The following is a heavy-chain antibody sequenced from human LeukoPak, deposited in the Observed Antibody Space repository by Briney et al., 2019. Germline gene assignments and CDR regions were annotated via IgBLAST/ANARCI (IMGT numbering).Heavy chain of an antibody. J-gene: IGHJ4*02. CDR3: TRHTLYSGYDDS. CDR1: GFTFSGSA. V-gene: IGHV3-73*01. D-gene: IGHD5-12*01. Sequence: GGSLRLSCAASGFTFSGSAMHWVRQAPGKGLEWVGRIRSKANSYATAYASSVKGRFTNSRDDSKNTAYLQMHSLKTEDTAVYYCTRHTLYSGYDDSWGQGTLVTVSS. CDR2: IRSKANSYAT.